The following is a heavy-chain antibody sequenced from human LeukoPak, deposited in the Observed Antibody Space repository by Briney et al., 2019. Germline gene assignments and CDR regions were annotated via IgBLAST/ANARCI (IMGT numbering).Heavy chain of an antibody. D-gene: IGHD6-13*01. J-gene: IGHJ1*01. CDR1: GGAFSGYY. CDR2: INHSGST. CDR3: AKKRKGIAAALGRYFQH. Sequence: SETVSLTCGVYGGAFSGYYWSWIRQPPGKGLEWIGEINHSGSTNYNPSLKSRVTISVDTSKNQFSLKLSSVTAADTAVYYCAKKRKGIAAALGRYFQHWGQGTLVTVSS. V-gene: IGHV4-34*01.